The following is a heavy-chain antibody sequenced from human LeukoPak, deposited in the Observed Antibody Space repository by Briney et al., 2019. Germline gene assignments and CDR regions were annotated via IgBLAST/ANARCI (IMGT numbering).Heavy chain of an antibody. V-gene: IGHV3-74*01. D-gene: IGHD6-19*01. CDR3: ARDSSGWYYNWFDP. J-gene: IGHJ5*02. Sequence: GGSLRLSCAASGFTFSSYWMHWVRQAPGKGLVWVSRINSDGTGTGYAGSVKGRFTISRDNAKNTLYLQMNSLRAEDTAVYYCARDSSGWYYNWFDPWGQGTLVTVSS. CDR1: GFTFSSYW. CDR2: INSDGTGT.